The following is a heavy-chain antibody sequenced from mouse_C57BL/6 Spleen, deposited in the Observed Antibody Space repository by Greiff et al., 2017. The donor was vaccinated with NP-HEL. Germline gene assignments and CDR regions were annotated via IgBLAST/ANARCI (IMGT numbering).Heavy chain of an antibody. CDR2: ISSGGDYI. CDR3: TRGVFDY. J-gene: IGHJ2*01. Sequence: DVMLVESGEGLVKPGGSLKLSCAASRFTFSSYAMSWVRQTPEKRLEWVAYISSGGDYIYYADTVKGRFTISRDNARNTLYLQMSSLKSEDTPMYYSTRGVFDYWGQGTTLTVSS. CDR1: RFTFSSYA. V-gene: IGHV5-9-1*02.